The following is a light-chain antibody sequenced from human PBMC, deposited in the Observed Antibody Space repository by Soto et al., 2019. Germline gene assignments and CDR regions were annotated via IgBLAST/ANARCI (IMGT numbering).Light chain of an antibody. CDR1: QSISSY. CDR2: AAS. Sequence: DIQMTQSPSSLSASVGDRVTITCRASQSISSYLNWYQQKPGKAPKLLIYAASSLQSGVPSRFSGSGSGTDFTLTISSLQPEDFANYYCQQSYSIFMYTFGQGTKVDI. V-gene: IGKV1-39*01. CDR3: QQSYSIFMYT. J-gene: IGKJ2*01.